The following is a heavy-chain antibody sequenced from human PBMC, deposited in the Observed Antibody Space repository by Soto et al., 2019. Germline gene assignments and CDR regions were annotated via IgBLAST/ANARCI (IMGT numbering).Heavy chain of an antibody. CDR2: IIPIVGIV. CDR3: AREGYSHGYSGY. V-gene: IGHV1-69*08. J-gene: IGHJ4*02. D-gene: IGHD5-18*01. Sequence: QVQLVQSGAEVKKPGSSVKVSCKASGGTFGSYTISWVRQAPGQGLEWMGRIIPIVGIVNYAQKFQGRVTITADKSTSTAYMELSSLRSEDTAVYYCAREGYSHGYSGYWGQGTLVTVSS. CDR1: GGTFGSYT.